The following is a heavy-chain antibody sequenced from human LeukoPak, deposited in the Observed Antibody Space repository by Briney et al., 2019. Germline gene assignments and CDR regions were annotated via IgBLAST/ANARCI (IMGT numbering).Heavy chain of an antibody. CDR1: GFTFKNYA. CDR2: ISGSGGST. D-gene: IGHD3-22*01. J-gene: IGHJ6*03. CDR3: AKGSGDSSGYYYSYYYYYMDV. Sequence: PGGSLRLSCSASGFTFKNYALSWVRQAPGKGLEWVSDISGSGGSTCYADSVKGRFTISRDNSKSTLYLQLNSLRVEDTAVYYCAKGSGDSSGYYYSYYYYYMDVWGKGTTVTVSS. V-gene: IGHV3-23*01.